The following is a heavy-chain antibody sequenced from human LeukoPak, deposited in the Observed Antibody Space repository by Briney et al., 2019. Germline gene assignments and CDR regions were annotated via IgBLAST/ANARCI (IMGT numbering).Heavy chain of an antibody. D-gene: IGHD3-10*01. CDR2: IKQDGREK. Sequence: GGSLRLSCAASGFTVSSYWMSWDRPAQGQGLEWVANIKQDGREKSYVDSGKGRFTSSRDNAKNSLYLQMNSLRAEDTAVYYGASGVRGVILLDYWGQGTLVTVSS. J-gene: IGHJ4*02. V-gene: IGHV3-7*03. CDR1: GFTVSSYW. CDR3: ASGVRGVILLDY.